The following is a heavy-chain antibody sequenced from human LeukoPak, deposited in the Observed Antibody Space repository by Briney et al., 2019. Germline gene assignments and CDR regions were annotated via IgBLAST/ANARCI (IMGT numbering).Heavy chain of an antibody. J-gene: IGHJ5*02. Sequence: SGTLSLTCTVSGGSISSYYWSWIRQPPGKGLEWIGYIYYSGSTNYNPSLKSRVTISVDTSKNQFSLKLSSVTAADTAVYYCARDTETYYYGSGSQNWFDPWGQGTLVTVSS. CDR3: ARDTETYYYGSGSQNWFDP. CDR2: IYYSGST. V-gene: IGHV4-59*01. D-gene: IGHD3-10*01. CDR1: GGSISSYY.